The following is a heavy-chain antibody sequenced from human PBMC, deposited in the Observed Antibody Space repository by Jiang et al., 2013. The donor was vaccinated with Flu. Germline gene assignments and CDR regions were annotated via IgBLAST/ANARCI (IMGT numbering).Heavy chain of an antibody. CDR2: ISWNSGSI. CDR1: TFDDYA. V-gene: IGHV3-9*01. J-gene: IGHJ4*02. CDR3: AKEGGSGLFDY. Sequence: TFDDYAMHWVRQAPGKGLEWVSGISWNSGSIGYADSVKGRFTISRDNAKNSLYLQMNSLRAEDTALYYCAKEGGSGLFDYWGQGTLVTVSS. D-gene: IGHD3-10*01.